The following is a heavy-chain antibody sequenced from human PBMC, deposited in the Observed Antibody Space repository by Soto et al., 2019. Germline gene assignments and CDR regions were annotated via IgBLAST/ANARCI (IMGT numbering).Heavy chain of an antibody. Sequence: QVQLVESGGGVVQPGRSLRLSCAASGFTFSSYAMHWVRQAPGKGLEWVAVISYDGSNKYYADSVKGRFTISRDNSKNTLYLQMNSLRDEDTAVYYCARGQYQLLREDYYYGMDVWGQGTTVTVSS. CDR3: ARGQYQLLREDYYYGMDV. CDR2: ISYDGSNK. CDR1: GFTFSSYA. D-gene: IGHD2-2*01. V-gene: IGHV3-30-3*01. J-gene: IGHJ6*02.